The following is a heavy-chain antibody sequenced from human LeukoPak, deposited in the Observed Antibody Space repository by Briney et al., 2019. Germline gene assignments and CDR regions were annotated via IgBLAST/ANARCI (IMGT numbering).Heavy chain of an antibody. Sequence: GGSLRLSCAASGFTFSDYYMSWIRQAPGKGLEWVSYISSSGSTIYYADSVKGRFTISRDNAKNSLYLQMNSLRAEDTAVYYCARDPVSSGYYHNWFDPWGQGTLVTVSS. V-gene: IGHV3-11*01. CDR3: ARDPVSSGYYHNWFDP. J-gene: IGHJ5*02. CDR2: ISSSGSTI. D-gene: IGHD3-22*01. CDR1: GFTFSDYY.